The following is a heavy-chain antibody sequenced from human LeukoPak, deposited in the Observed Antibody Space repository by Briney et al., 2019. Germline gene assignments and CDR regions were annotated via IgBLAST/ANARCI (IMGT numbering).Heavy chain of an antibody. CDR2: IKQDGSEK. D-gene: IGHD1-20*01. CDR1: GFTFSSYW. J-gene: IGHJ6*03. V-gene: IGHV3-7*01. CDR3: ARVGITGTSGAYYYYMDV. Sequence: GGSLRLSCAASGFTFSSYWMSWVRQAPGKGLEWVANIKQDGSEKYYVDSVKGRFTISRDNAKNSLYLQMNSLGAEDTAVYYCARVGITGTSGAYYYYMDVWGKGTTVTVSS.